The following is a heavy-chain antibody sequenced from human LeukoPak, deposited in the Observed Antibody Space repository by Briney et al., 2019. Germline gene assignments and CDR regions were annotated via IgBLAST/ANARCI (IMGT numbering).Heavy chain of an antibody. Sequence: GGSLRLSCAASGFTFSSYGMNWVRQAPGKGLEWVSAISGSGGSTYYADSVKGRFTISRDNSKNTLYLQMNSLRAEDTAVYYCAKLPSGYYGSGSYYKAWIDYWGQGTLVTVSS. CDR2: ISGSGGST. J-gene: IGHJ4*02. V-gene: IGHV3-23*01. CDR3: AKLPSGYYGSGSYYKAWIDY. D-gene: IGHD3-10*01. CDR1: GFTFSSYG.